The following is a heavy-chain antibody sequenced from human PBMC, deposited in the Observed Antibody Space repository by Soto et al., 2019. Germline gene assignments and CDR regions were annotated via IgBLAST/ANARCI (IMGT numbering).Heavy chain of an antibody. V-gene: IGHV6-1*01. CDR2: TYYRSKWYN. Sequence: SQTLSLPCAISGDSVSSNSAAWNWIRQSPSRGLEWLGRTYYRSKWYNDYAVSVKSRITINPDTSKNQFSLQLNSVTPEDTAVYYCARDFPYCYGIRFDYWGQGTLVTVSS. CDR1: GDSVSSNSAA. J-gene: IGHJ4*02. D-gene: IGHD5-18*01. CDR3: ARDFPYCYGIRFDY.